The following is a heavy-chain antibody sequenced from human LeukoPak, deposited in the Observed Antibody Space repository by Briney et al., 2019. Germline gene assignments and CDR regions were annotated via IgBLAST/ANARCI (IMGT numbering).Heavy chain of an antibody. CDR1: GFAFSSYA. J-gene: IGHJ4*02. V-gene: IGHV3-23*01. CDR2: ISGSGGST. D-gene: IGHD4-23*01. Sequence: GGSLRLSCAASGFAFSSYAMSWVRQAPGKGLEWVSAISGSGGSTYYADSVKGRFTISRDNSKNTLYLQMNSLRAEDTAVYYCARDQLTTVVTSAHDYWGQGTLVTVSS. CDR3: ARDQLTTVVTSAHDY.